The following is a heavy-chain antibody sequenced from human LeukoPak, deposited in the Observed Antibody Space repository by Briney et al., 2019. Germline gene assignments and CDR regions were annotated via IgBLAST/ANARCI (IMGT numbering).Heavy chain of an antibody. CDR3: ARETAIRDAFDI. Sequence: ASVKFSCKASGGTFSSYAISWVRQAPGQGLEWMGGIIPIFGTANYAQKFQGRVTITTDESTSTAYMELSSLRSEDTAVYYCARETAIRDAFDIWGQGTMVTVSS. D-gene: IGHD3-3*02. CDR2: IIPIFGTA. V-gene: IGHV1-69*05. CDR1: GGTFSSYA. J-gene: IGHJ3*02.